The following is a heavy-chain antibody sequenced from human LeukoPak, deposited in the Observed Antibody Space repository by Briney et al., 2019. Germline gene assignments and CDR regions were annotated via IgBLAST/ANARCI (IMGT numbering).Heavy chain of an antibody. CDR2: IHYTGSS. Sequence: SETLSLTCTVSGGSISSYYWNWIRQPPGKGLEWIAYIHYTGSSNYNPSLKSRVTISVDTSKNQFSLKLSSVTAADTAVYYCARLIHIAAAEVDPWGQGTLVTVSS. D-gene: IGHD6-13*01. J-gene: IGHJ5*02. V-gene: IGHV4-59*08. CDR3: ARLIHIAAAEVDP. CDR1: GGSISSYY.